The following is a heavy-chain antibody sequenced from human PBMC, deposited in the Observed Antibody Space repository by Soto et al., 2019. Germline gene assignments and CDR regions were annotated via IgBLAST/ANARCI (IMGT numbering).Heavy chain of an antibody. D-gene: IGHD3-16*01. J-gene: IGHJ3*02. CDR3: ARASRPFGLWAAFDT. CDR1: GYTFTSYG. V-gene: IGHV1-18*01. CDR2: ISAYNGNT. Sequence: QVQLVQSGAEVKKPGASVKVSCKASGYTFTSYGISWVRQAPGQGLEWMGWISAYNGNTNYAQKLQGRVTMTTDTSTSKADMEWRSVGSDATSVYYGARASRPFGLWAAFDTWGQGTMVTVSS.